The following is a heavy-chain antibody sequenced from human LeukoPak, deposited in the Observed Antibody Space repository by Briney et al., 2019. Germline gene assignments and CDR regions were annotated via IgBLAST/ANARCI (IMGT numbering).Heavy chain of an antibody. Sequence: SQTLSLTCTVSGGSISSGGYYWSWIRQPPGKGLEWIGYIYHSGSTYYNPSLKSRVTISVDTSKNQFSLKLSSVTAADTAVYYCARDDDYSNYDDAFDIWGQGTMVTVSS. D-gene: IGHD4-11*01. J-gene: IGHJ3*02. CDR2: IYHSGST. CDR1: GGSISSGGYY. CDR3: ARDDDYSNYDDAFDI. V-gene: IGHV4-30-2*01.